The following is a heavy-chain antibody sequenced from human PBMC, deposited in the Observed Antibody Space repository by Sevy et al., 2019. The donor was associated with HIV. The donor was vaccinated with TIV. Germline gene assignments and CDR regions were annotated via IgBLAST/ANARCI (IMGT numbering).Heavy chain of an antibody. CDR1: GGSFSSGGYY. J-gene: IGHJ5*02. D-gene: IGHD2-2*01. CDR3: ARVLPYCSSSTCFSPAGWFDP. Sequence: SETLSLTCSVSGGSFSSGGYYWSWIRQHPEKGLEWIGYIYYSGSTFYNPSLTSRLTISGDTSKNQYSLKLSSVTAADTAVYYCARVLPYCSSSTCFSPAGWFDPWGQGTLVTVSS. V-gene: IGHV4-31*03. CDR2: IYYSGST.